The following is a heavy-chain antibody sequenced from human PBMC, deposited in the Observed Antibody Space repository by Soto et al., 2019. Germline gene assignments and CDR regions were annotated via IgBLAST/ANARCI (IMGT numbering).Heavy chain of an antibody. CDR1: VGSITSYY. CDR2: IHHSGST. D-gene: IGHD3-22*01. V-gene: IGHV4-59*01. J-gene: IGHJ4*02. Sequence: SETLSLSCSVSVGSITSYYWSWIRQSPGKGLEWIGYIHHSGSTNYNPSLKSRVTISIDTSKNQFSLKLSSVTAADTAFYYCARDAYRSGSYFFDYWGKGNLVTVSS. CDR3: ARDAYRSGSYFFDY.